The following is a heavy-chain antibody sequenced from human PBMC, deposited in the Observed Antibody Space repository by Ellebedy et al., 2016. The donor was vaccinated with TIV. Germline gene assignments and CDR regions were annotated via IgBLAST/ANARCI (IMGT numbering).Heavy chain of an antibody. V-gene: IGHV3-11*01. Sequence: GESLKISCAASGFTFSDYYMIWIRQAPGKGLEWVSYISNSGSTIYYAGSVKGRFTISRDNAKNSLSLLMNSLRAEDTAVYYCARDARFIDQQHNWFDPWGQGTLVTVSS. D-gene: IGHD2-2*01. CDR2: ISNSGSTI. J-gene: IGHJ5*02. CDR3: ARDARFIDQQHNWFDP. CDR1: GFTFSDYY.